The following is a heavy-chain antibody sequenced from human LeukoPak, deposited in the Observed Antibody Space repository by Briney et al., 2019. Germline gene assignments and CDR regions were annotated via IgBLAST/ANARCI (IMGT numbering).Heavy chain of an antibody. CDR2: ISYDGSNK. Sequence: GGSLRLSCAASGLTFRNFAMHWVRQAPGKGLEWMSVISYDGSNKYFAESVKGRFTISRDNSKNTLYLQMNSLRAEDTAVYYCAKVRYYYDSSGYASDYWGQGTLVTVSS. J-gene: IGHJ4*02. CDR1: GLTFRNFA. V-gene: IGHV3-30*04. D-gene: IGHD3-22*01. CDR3: AKVRYYYDSSGYASDY.